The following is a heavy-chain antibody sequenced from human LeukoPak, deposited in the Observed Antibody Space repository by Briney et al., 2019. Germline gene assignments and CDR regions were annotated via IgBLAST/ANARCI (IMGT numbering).Heavy chain of an antibody. CDR3: AKWRGYCSSTSCPPGYYGMDV. J-gene: IGHJ6*04. V-gene: IGHV3-23*01. CDR2: ISGSGGST. D-gene: IGHD2-2*01. Sequence: VASVKVSCKASGFTFSSYAMSWVRQAPGKGLEWVSAISGSGGSTYYADSVKGRFTISRDNSKNTLYLQMNSLRAEDTAVYYCAKWRGYCSSTSCPPGYYGMDVWGKGTTVTVSS. CDR1: GFTFSSYA.